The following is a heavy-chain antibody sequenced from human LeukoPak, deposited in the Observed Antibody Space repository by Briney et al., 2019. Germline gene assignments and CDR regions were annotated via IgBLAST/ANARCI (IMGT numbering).Heavy chain of an antibody. CDR1: GGFISSSSYY. Sequence: SETLSLTCTVSGGFISSSSYYWGWIRQPPGKGLEWIGSIYYSGSTYYNPSLKSRVTISVDTSKNQFSLKLSSVTAADTAVYYCARNHIVVVTAIPGAFDIWGQGTMVTVSS. J-gene: IGHJ3*02. CDR3: ARNHIVVVTAIPGAFDI. V-gene: IGHV4-39*01. CDR2: IYYSGST. D-gene: IGHD2-21*02.